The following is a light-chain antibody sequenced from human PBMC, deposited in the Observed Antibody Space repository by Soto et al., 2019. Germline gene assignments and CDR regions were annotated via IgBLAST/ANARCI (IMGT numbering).Light chain of an antibody. CDR2: KTS. Sequence: DIQMTQSPSTLSASVGDRVSITCRASQSISYWLAWYQQKPGKVPNLLIYKTSSLVSGVPSRFSGSGSGTEFTLTISSLEPDDFATYYCQQFNNYWTFGQGTNVVIK. J-gene: IGKJ1*01. CDR3: QQFNNYWT. V-gene: IGKV1-5*03. CDR1: QSISYW.